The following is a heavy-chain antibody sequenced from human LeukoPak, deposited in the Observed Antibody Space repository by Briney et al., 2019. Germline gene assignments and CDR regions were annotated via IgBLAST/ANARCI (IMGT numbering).Heavy chain of an antibody. D-gene: IGHD2-15*01. CDR1: GFTFSSYV. J-gene: IGHJ4*02. CDR2: ISGSGGST. V-gene: IGHV3-23*01. CDR3: EGDIVDDFDY. Sequence: PGGSLRLSCAASGFTFSSYVMTWVRQAPGKGLEWVSAISGSGGSTYYADSVKGRFTISRDNSKNTLYLQMNSLRAEDTAVYYCEGDIVDDFDYWGQGTLVTVSS.